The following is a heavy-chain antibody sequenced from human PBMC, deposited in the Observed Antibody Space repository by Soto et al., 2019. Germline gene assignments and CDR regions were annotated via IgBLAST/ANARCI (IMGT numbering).Heavy chain of an antibody. CDR3: ASSYGSGYRAFDY. CDR1: GDTFDFYS. J-gene: IGHJ4*02. V-gene: IGHV1-69*02. Sequence: QVQLVQSGAEVKRPGSSVMVSCKASGDTFDFYSINWVRQAPGRGLEWMGRVNPIVRISNYAQKFQGRVTMTADRSTSTAYMELSSLRSEDTAIYYCASSYGSGYRAFDYWGQGALVTVSS. CDR2: VNPIVRIS. D-gene: IGHD3-10*01.